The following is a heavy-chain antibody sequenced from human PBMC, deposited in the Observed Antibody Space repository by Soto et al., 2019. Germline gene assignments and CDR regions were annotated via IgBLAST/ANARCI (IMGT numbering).Heavy chain of an antibody. CDR3: AREYYYGSGFDY. D-gene: IGHD3-10*01. CDR2: IWYDGSNK. V-gene: IGHV3-33*01. Sequence: VAVIWYDGSNKYYADSVKGRFTISRDNSKNTLYLQMNSLRAEDTAVYYCAREYYYGSGFDYWGQGTLVTVSS. J-gene: IGHJ4*02.